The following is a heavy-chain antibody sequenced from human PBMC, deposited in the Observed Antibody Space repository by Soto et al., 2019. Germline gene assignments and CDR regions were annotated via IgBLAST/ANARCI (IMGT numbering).Heavy chain of an antibody. V-gene: IGHV4-34*01. Sequence: SETLSLTCAVYGGSFSGYYWSWIRQPPGKGLEWIGEINHSGSTNYNPSLKSRVTISVDTSKNQFSLKLSSVTAADTAVYYCAKGSVRGVIFAFDIWGQGTMVTVSS. D-gene: IGHD3-10*01. CDR2: INHSGST. J-gene: IGHJ3*02. CDR3: AKGSVRGVIFAFDI. CDR1: GGSFSGYY.